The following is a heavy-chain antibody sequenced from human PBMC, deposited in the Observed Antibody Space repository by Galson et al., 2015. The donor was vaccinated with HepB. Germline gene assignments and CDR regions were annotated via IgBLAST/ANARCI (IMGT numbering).Heavy chain of an antibody. Sequence: SLRLSCAASGFTFSSYAMHWVRQAPGKGLEWVAVISYDGSNKYYADSVKGRFTISRDNSKNTLYLQMNSLRAEDTAVYYCARVGVWFGESDSAFDIWGQGTMVTVSS. J-gene: IGHJ3*02. CDR2: ISYDGSNK. D-gene: IGHD3-10*01. CDR3: ARVGVWFGESDSAFDI. V-gene: IGHV3-30*04. CDR1: GFTFSSYA.